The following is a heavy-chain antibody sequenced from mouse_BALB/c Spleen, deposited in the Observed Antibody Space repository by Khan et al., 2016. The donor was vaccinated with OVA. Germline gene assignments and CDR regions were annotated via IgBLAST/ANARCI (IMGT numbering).Heavy chain of an antibody. CDR1: GYIFTSYW. J-gene: IGHJ3*01. CDR3: SWGGDSDEAWFAY. CDR2: IYPGTGSI. V-gene: IGHV1-76*01. Sequence: QVQLKQSGAELVRPGASVKLSCKTSGYIFTSYWIHWVKQRSGQGLEWIARIYPGTGSIYYNEKFKGKATLTADKSSSTAFMQISSLKSEDSAVDVCSWGGDSDEAWFAYWGQGTLVTVSA.